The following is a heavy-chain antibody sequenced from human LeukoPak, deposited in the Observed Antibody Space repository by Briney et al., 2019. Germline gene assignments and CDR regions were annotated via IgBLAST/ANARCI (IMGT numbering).Heavy chain of an antibody. CDR3: AKGGSSLAFDY. CDR1: GFTFSGCG. Sequence: GGSLRLSCAASGFTFSGCGMTWVRQAPGKGLEWVSSISGSDDGTYYADSVKGRFTISRDNSKNTLSLQMNSLRVEDTAVYYCAKGGSSLAFDYWGQGTLVTVSS. J-gene: IGHJ4*02. V-gene: IGHV3-23*01. CDR2: ISGSDDGT. D-gene: IGHD6-6*01.